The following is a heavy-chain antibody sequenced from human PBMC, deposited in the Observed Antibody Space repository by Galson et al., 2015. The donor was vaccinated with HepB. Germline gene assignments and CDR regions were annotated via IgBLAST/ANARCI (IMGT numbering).Heavy chain of an antibody. J-gene: IGHJ4*02. CDR1: GYTFPAYY. Sequence: SVKVSCKASGYTFPAYYVHWVRQAPGQGLEWMGRIHPNSGGTNFAQKFQDRVTMTRDKSINTAYLELSRLTNDDTAVYYCARVLSSGWTRQFDYWGQGTLVTVSS. D-gene: IGHD6-19*01. CDR2: IHPNSGGT. CDR3: ARVLSSGWTRQFDY. V-gene: IGHV1-2*06.